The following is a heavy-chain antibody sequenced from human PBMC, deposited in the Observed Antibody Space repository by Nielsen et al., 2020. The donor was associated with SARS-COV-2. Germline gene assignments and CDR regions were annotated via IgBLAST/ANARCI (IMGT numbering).Heavy chain of an antibody. V-gene: IGHV3-11*04. CDR1: GFTFSDYY. CDR2: ISSSGSTI. D-gene: IGHD2-8*01. J-gene: IGHJ4*02. Sequence: GESLKISCAASGFTFSDYYMSWIRQAPGKGLEWVSYISSSGSTIYYADSVKGRFTISRDNAKNSLYLQMNSLRAEDTAVYYCARTYCSNGICYRFDYWGQGTLVTVSS. CDR3: ARTYCSNGICYRFDY.